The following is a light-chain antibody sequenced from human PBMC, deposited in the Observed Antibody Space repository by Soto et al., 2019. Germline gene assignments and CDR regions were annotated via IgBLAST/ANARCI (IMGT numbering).Light chain of an antibody. V-gene: IGKV3D-20*02. CDR3: QQRSNWLT. CDR1: QSVRRIY. Sequence: EIVLTQSPGTLSLSPGERATLSCRARQSVRRIYLAWYKQKPRQAPRLLIYGASSRATGIPDRLSGSASGTEFTLTISSLQPEDFAVYYCQQRSNWLTFGGGTQVDIK. CDR2: GAS. J-gene: IGKJ4*01.